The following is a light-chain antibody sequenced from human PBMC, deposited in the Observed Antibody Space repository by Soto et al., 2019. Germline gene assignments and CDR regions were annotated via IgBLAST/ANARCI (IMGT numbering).Light chain of an antibody. CDR3: QHYVGGPTVT. J-gene: IGKJ5*01. V-gene: IGKV3-20*01. CDR2: GAS. CDR1: QSVSSN. Sequence: EIVMTQSPATLSVSPLEIATFSGMASQSVSSNLAWYQQKPGQAPRLLIYGASSRATGIPDRFSGSGSGTDFTLTISRLEPEDFALYYCQHYVGGPTVTFGQGTRRRL.